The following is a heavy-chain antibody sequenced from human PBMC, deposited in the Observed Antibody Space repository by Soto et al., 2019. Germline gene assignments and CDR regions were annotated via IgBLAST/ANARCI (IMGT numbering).Heavy chain of an antibody. CDR3: ARKVLGSTSRPDWWYVDL. Sequence: EAQLLESGGGLVQPGGSLRLSCVGSGFTFINYAMNWVRQTPGKGLEWVSGISGGGERTCDADSVKGRFTISRDNSKNTVNLQMNSLRADDTAVYYCARKVLGSTSRPDWWYVDLWGRGTLVTVSS. D-gene: IGHD3-16*01. J-gene: IGHJ2*01. CDR2: ISGGGERT. CDR1: GFTFINYA. V-gene: IGHV3-23*01.